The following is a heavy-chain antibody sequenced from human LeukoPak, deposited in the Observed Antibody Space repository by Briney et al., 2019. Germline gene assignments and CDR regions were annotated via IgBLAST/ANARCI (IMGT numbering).Heavy chain of an antibody. V-gene: IGHV1-2*02. CDR3: ARDEIWYYDSSGYSFDY. D-gene: IGHD3-22*01. Sequence: ASVKVSCKASGYTFTGYYMHWMRQAPGQGLEWMGWINPNSGGTNYAQKFQGRVTMTRDTSISTAYMELSRLRSDDTAVYYCARDEIWYYDSSGYSFDYWGQGTLVTVSS. CDR1: GYTFTGYY. CDR2: INPNSGGT. J-gene: IGHJ4*02.